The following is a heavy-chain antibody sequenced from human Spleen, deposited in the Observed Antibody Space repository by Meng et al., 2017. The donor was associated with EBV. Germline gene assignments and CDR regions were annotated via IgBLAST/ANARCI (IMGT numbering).Heavy chain of an antibody. CDR1: GRSVSGYY. J-gene: IGHJ4*02. V-gene: IGHV4-34*01. CDR2: INHSGST. CDR3: ARRATRNYSGYFTYFFDS. D-gene: IGHD5-12*01. Sequence: QVQLPQWGAGLLKPSETLSLTCVVYGRSVSGYYWSWIRQPPGKGLEWIGEINHSGSTNYNPSLKSRVTISVDTSKNQFSLKLSSVTAADTAVYYCARRATRNYSGYFTYFFDSWGQGVLVTVSS.